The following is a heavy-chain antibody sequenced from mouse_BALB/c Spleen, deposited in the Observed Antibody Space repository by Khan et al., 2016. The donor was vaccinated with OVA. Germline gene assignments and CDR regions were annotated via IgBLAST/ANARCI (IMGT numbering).Heavy chain of an antibody. D-gene: IGHD2-10*02. J-gene: IGHJ3*01. CDR2: IFPGNVNS. CDR3: ARAGYGSFAY. V-gene: IGHV1S56*01. Sequence: QVQLQQSGPELVKPGASVRISCKASGYTFTSYYIHWVKQRPGQGLEWIGWIFPGNVNSNYNERFKGKATLSADKSTSTAYMQLSSLTTEDSAVSFCARAGYGSFAYWGQGTLVTVSA. CDR1: GYTFTSYY.